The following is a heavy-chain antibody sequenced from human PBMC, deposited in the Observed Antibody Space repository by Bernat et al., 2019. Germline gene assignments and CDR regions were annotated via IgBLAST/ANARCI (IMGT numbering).Heavy chain of an antibody. V-gene: IGHV3-74*01. CDR2: INSDGSST. Sequence: EVQLVESGGGLVQPGGSLRLSCAASGFTFSSYWMHWVRQAPGKGLVLFSRINSDGSSTSYADSVKGRFTISRDNAKNTLYLQMNSLRAEDTAVYYCAREGVEHIVVVTAVYYYYYGMDVWGQGTTVTVSS. D-gene: IGHD2-21*02. CDR1: GFTFSSYW. CDR3: AREGVEHIVVVTAVYYYYYGMDV. J-gene: IGHJ6*01.